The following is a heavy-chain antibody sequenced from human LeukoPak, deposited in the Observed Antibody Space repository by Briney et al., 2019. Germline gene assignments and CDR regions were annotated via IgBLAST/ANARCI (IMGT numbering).Heavy chain of an antibody. CDR2: IDPSDSYT. D-gene: IGHD5-12*01. V-gene: IGHV5-10-1*01. J-gene: IGHJ3*02. Sequence: GESLKISCKGSGYSFTSYWISWVRQMPGKGLEWMGRIDPSDSYTNYSPSFQGHVTISADKSISTAYLQWSSLKASDAAMYYCARRKSGYDLDAFDIWGQGTMVTVSS. CDR3: ARRKSGYDLDAFDI. CDR1: GYSFTSYW.